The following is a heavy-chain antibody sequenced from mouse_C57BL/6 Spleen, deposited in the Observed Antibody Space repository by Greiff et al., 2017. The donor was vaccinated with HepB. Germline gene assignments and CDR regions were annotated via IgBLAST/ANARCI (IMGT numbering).Heavy chain of an antibody. V-gene: IGHV1-18*01. CDR3: AREGNGSSYYAWFAY. Sequence: EVQLQQSGPELVKPGASVKIPCKASGYTFTDYNMDWVKQSHGKSLEWIGDINPNNGGTIYNQKFKGKATLTVDKSSSTAYMELRSLTSEETEVYYCAREGNGSSYYAWFAYWGQGTLVTVSA. CDR2: INPNNGGT. D-gene: IGHD1-1*01. CDR1: GYTFTDYN. J-gene: IGHJ3*01.